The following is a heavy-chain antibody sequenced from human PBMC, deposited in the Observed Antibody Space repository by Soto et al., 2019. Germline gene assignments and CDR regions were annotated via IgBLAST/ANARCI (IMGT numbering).Heavy chain of an antibody. J-gene: IGHJ5*02. V-gene: IGHV4-39*01. CDR1: GGSIRSSSYY. CDR3: SRQGTSMDTDYLGDP. CDR2: IYYSGST. Sequence: SEALSLTYTGSGGSIRSSSYYWGWVRQPPGKGLEWIGSIYYSGSTYYNPSLKSRVTISVDTSKNQFSLKLSSVTAADTAVYYCSRQGTSMDTDYLGDPSGQGTLVSV. D-gene: IGHD5-18*01.